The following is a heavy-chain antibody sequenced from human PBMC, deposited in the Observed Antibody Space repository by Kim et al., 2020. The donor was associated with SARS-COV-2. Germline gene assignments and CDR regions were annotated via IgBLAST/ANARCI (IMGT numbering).Heavy chain of an antibody. CDR2: INHSGST. CDR1: GGSFSGYY. V-gene: IGHV4-34*01. Sequence: SETLTLTCAVYGGSFSGYYWSWIRQPPGKGLEWIGEINHSGSTNYNPSLKSRVTISVDTSKNQFSLKLSSVTAADTAVYYCARGISDIVVVPAATGNGNWFDPWGQGTLVTVSS. CDR3: ARGISDIVVVPAATGNGNWFDP. J-gene: IGHJ5*02. D-gene: IGHD2-2*01.